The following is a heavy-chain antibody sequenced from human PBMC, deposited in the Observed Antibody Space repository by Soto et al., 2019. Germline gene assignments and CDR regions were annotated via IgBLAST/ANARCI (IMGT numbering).Heavy chain of an antibody. J-gene: IGHJ6*02. CDR3: ASGTIYHSYGMDA. D-gene: IGHD1-1*01. CDR2: IYQSGST. V-gene: IGHV4-61*01. CDR1: GGSVNSGNYY. Sequence: QVQLQESGPGLVKPSETLSLTCTVSGGSVNSGNYYWSWIRQTPAKGLEWIGYIYQSGSTRYNPSLKSRVTISLDTSKNQFSLKLSSVTAADTAVYYCASGTIYHSYGMDAWGQGTTVTVSS.